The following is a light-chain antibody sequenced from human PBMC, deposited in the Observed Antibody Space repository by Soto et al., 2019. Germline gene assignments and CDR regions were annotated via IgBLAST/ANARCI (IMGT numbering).Light chain of an antibody. CDR3: QQFNGYPIT. CDR2: AAS. J-gene: IGKJ5*01. V-gene: IGKV1-9*01. CDR1: QGISSY. Sequence: DIQLTQSPAFLSASVGDRVTITCRASQGISSYLAWFQQKLGKAPKLLIYAASSLQSGVPSRFSGSGSGTEFNLTISSLQPEDFATYHCQQFNGYPITFDQGTRLEIK.